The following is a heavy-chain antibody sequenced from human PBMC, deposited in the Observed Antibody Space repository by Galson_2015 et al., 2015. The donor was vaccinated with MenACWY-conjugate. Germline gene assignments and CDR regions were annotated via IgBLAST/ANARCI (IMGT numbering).Heavy chain of an antibody. CDR3: ARDYRPVDY. Sequence: SLRLSCAASGFTFSFYTMNWVRQAPGEGLEWVSYISSTSDTIYYADSVKGRFTISRDNAKNSLYLQMSSLRAEDTAVYYCARDYRPVDYWGQGTLVTVSS. CDR2: ISSTSDTI. CDR1: GFTFSFYT. V-gene: IGHV3-48*04. J-gene: IGHJ4*02. D-gene: IGHD3-16*02.